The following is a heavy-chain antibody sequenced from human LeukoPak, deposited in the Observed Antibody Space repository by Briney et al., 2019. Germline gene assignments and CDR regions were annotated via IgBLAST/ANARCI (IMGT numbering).Heavy chain of an antibody. Sequence: GESLKISCKGSGYSFISYWISWVRQMPGKGLEWMGRIDPSDSYTNYSPSFQGHVTISADKSISTAYLQWSSLKASDTAMYYCARQFAEGVQLWLMDYWGQGTLVTVSS. CDR3: ARQFAEGVQLWLMDY. CDR2: IDPSDSYT. J-gene: IGHJ4*02. CDR1: GYSFISYW. V-gene: IGHV5-10-1*01. D-gene: IGHD5-18*01.